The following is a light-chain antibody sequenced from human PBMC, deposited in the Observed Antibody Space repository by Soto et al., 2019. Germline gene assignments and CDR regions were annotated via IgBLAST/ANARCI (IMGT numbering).Light chain of an antibody. J-gene: IGKJ1*01. CDR2: GAS. CDR3: QQYCSSPTWT. V-gene: IGKV3-20*01. Sequence: AVTKPPGTLSLSPGERGTLSCRASQSVSSSYLAWYQQKPGQAPRLLIYGASSRATGIPDRFSGSGSGTDFTLTISRLEPEDFAVYYCQQYCSSPTWTFGQGTNVDIK. CDR1: QSVSSSY.